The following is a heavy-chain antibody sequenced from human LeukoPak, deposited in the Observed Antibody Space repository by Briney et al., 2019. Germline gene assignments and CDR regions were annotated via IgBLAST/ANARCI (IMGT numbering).Heavy chain of an antibody. J-gene: IGHJ4*02. Sequence: PGGSLKLFCAASGFTFSSYWVHWVRQAPGKGLVWVSRINSDGSTTIYADSVKGRFTISRDNAKNTLYLQMNSLRAEDTAVYYCARGTTGREYYFDYWGQGTLVTVSS. CDR2: INSDGSTT. CDR3: ARGTTGREYYFDY. V-gene: IGHV3-74*01. CDR1: GFTFSSYW. D-gene: IGHD1-1*01.